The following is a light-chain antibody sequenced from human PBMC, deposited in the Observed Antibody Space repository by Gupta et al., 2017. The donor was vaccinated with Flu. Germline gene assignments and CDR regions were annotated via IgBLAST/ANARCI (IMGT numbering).Light chain of an antibody. J-gene: IGLJ3*02. Sequence: QSVLTQPPSVSAAPGQEVTISCSGSTTDIGNNYVSWYRQLPGAAPKLLIFDNNKRPSGIPDRISGSKSYTSATLAINGLQTGDEADYYCATWYSGLNSWVFGGGTKLTVL. CDR1: TTDIGNNY. CDR3: ATWYSGLNSWV. CDR2: DNN. V-gene: IGLV1-51*01.